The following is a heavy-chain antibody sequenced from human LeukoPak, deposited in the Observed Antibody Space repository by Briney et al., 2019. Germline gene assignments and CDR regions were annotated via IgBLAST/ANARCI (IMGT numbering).Heavy chain of an antibody. CDR3: AKDSYYDSRSPNYFDY. V-gene: IGHV3-9*01. J-gene: IGHJ4*02. D-gene: IGHD3-22*01. CDR1: GFTFDDHA. CDR2: ISWNSGSI. Sequence: GGSLRLSCAASGFTFDDHAMHWVRQAPGKGLEWVSGISWNSGSIGYADSVKGRFTISRDNAKNSLYLQMNSLRAEDTALYYCAKDSYYDSRSPNYFDYWGQGTLVTVSS.